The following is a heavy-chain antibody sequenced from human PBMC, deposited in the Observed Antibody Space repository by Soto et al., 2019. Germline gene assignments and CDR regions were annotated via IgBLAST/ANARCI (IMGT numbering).Heavy chain of an antibody. CDR3: ARDFVDTAMVTGNYGMDV. V-gene: IGHV4-30-4*01. CDR1: GVSISSGDYY. Sequence: PXETLSLTCTVSGVSISSGDYYWSWIRQPPGKGLEWIGYIYYSGSTYYNPSLKSRVTISVDTSKNQFSLKLSSVTAADTAVHYCARDFVDTAMVTGNYGMDVWGQGTTVTVSS. J-gene: IGHJ6*01. D-gene: IGHD5-18*01. CDR2: IYYSGST.